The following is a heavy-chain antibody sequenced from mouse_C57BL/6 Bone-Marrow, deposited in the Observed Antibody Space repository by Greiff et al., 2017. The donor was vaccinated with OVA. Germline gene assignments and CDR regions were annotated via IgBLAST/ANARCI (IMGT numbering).Heavy chain of an antibody. CDR2: IDPENGDT. CDR1: GFNIKDDY. V-gene: IGHV14-4*01. CDR3: TTGPHYYAMDY. Sequence: EVQGVESGAELVRPGASVKLSCTASGFNIKDDYMHWVKQRPEQGLEWIGWIDPENGDTEYASKFQGKATITADTSSNTAYLQLSSLTSEDTAVYYCTTGPHYYAMDYWGQGTSVTVSS. J-gene: IGHJ4*01.